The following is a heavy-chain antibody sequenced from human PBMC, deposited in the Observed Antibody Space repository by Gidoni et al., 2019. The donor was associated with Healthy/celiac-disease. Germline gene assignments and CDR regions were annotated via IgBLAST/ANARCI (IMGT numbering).Heavy chain of an antibody. CDR3: AKDSSTGRYYYGMDV. CDR1: GFTFDDYA. Sequence: EVQLVASGGGLVQPGRSLRLSCAASGFTFDDYAMHWVRQAPGKGLEWVSGISWNSGSIGYADSVKGRFTISRDNAKNSLYLQMNSLRAEDTALYYCAKDSSTGRYYYGMDVWGQGTTVTVSS. D-gene: IGHD7-27*01. CDR2: ISWNSGSI. V-gene: IGHV3-9*01. J-gene: IGHJ6*02.